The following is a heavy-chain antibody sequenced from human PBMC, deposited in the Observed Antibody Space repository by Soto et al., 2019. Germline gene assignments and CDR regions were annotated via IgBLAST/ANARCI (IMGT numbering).Heavy chain of an antibody. Sequence: ASVKVSCKASGYTFTSYGISWVRQAPGQGLEWMGWISAYNGSTNYAQKLQGRVTMTTDTSTSTAYMELRSLRSDDTAVYYCARDDGSGITPWDYYYGMDVWGQGTTVTVSS. CDR1: GYTFTSYG. D-gene: IGHD3-10*01. J-gene: IGHJ6*02. V-gene: IGHV1-18*04. CDR3: ARDDGSGITPWDYYYGMDV. CDR2: ISAYNGST.